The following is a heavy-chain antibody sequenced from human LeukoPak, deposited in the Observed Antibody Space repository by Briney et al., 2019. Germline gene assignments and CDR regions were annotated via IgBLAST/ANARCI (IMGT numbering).Heavy chain of an antibody. J-gene: IGHJ4*02. CDR1: GFTFSSYA. D-gene: IGHD1-26*01. V-gene: IGHV3-23*01. CDR3: AAYPSGSYYVTTFDY. CDR2: ISGSGGST. Sequence: QAGGSLRLSCAASGFTFSSYAMSWVRQAPGKGLEWVSAISGSGGSTYYADSVKGRFTISRDNSKNTLYLQMNSLRAEDTAVYYCAAYPSGSYYVTTFDYWGQGTLVTVSS.